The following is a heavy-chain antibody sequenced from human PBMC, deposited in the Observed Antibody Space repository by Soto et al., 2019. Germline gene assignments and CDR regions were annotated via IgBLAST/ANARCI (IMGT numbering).Heavy chain of an antibody. V-gene: IGHV1-3*01. Sequence: ASVKLSCKASGYTFTNYAMHWVRQAPGQRLEWMGWINAGNGNTKYSQKFQGRVTITRDTSASTAYMELSSLRSEDTAVYYCARSIVVVTALDYWGQGTLVTVSS. D-gene: IGHD2-21*02. CDR2: INAGNGNT. CDR3: ARSIVVVTALDY. CDR1: GYTFTNYA. J-gene: IGHJ4*02.